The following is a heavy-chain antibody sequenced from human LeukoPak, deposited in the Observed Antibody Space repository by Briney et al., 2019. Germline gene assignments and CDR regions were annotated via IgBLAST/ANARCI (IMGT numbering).Heavy chain of an antibody. CDR1: GGSISSYY. D-gene: IGHD6-19*01. Sequence: SETLSLTCTVSGGSISSYYWRWIRQPPGKGLEWSGYIYYSGSTYYNPPLKSRVTISVDTSKNQFSLKLSSVTAADTAVYYCARELRSGYSSGWYRLNYYMDVWGKGTTVTVSS. CDR2: IYYSGST. CDR3: ARELRSGYSSGWYRLNYYMDV. J-gene: IGHJ6*03. V-gene: IGHV4-59*12.